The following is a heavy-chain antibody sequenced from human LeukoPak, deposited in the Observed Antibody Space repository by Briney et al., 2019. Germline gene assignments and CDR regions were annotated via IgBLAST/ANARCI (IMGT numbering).Heavy chain of an antibody. J-gene: IGHJ4*02. D-gene: IGHD5/OR15-5a*01. CDR2: ISGPAGSW. CDR3: AKKVGLVSAPLYFFDV. V-gene: IGHV3-23*01. CDR1: GFTFSSYA. Sequence: GGSLRLSCAASGFTFSSYAMSWVRQAPGKGLEWVSAISGPAGSWDYADSVKGRFTISRDNSKNTLFLQMNSLRAEDTAIYYCAKKVGLVSAPLYFFDVWGQGTLVTVSS.